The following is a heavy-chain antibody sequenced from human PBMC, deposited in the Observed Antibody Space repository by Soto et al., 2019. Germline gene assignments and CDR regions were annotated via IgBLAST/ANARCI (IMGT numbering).Heavy chain of an antibody. Sequence: GGSLRLSCAASGFTFSTYAMSWVRQAPGKGLEWVSCISECGEDTYYADSVKGRFTISRDKSKNSLYLQMTSLRAEDTAVYYCARGTYRSKAVFDYWGQGTLVTVSS. CDR1: GFTFSTYA. D-gene: IGHD6-13*01. CDR3: ARGTYRSKAVFDY. J-gene: IGHJ4*02. V-gene: IGHV3-23*01. CDR2: ISECGEDT.